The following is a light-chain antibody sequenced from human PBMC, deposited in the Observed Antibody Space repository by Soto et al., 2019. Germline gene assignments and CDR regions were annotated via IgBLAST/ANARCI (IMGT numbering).Light chain of an antibody. CDR1: QTINGW. Sequence: DIQMTQSPSTLSASVGDRVTITCRASQTINGWLAWYQQKPGKAPKLLINDAPSLERGVPPRFSGSGPGTEFTLTIASLQPDDFATYYCQQYETFSGTFGPGTKVDIK. J-gene: IGKJ1*01. CDR2: DAP. CDR3: QQYETFSGT. V-gene: IGKV1-5*01.